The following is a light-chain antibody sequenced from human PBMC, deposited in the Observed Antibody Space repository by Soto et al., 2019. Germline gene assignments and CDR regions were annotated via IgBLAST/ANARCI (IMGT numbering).Light chain of an antibody. J-gene: IGKJ5*01. V-gene: IGKV3D-7*01. Sequence: PGERVTLSCRASQSVSSSYLTWYQQKPGQAPRLLIYGASTRATSIPARFSGSGSGTDFTLTISSLQPEDFAVYYCQQSYSTPITFGQGTRLEI. CDR3: QQSYSTPIT. CDR1: QSVSSSY. CDR2: GAS.